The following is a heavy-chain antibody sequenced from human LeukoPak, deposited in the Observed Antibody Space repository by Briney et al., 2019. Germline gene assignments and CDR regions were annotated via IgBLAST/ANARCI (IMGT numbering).Heavy chain of an antibody. CDR1: GGSVSRSPYY. D-gene: IGHD6-19*01. CDR2: IYYSGST. Sequence: PSETLSLTCTVSGGSVSRSPYYWGWIRQPPGKGLEWIGNIYYSGSTYYNPSLKSRVTISVATSKNQFHMKLSSVTAADASVYYGAREPIAVAGTDWFDYWGQGTLVTVSS. CDR3: AREPIAVAGTDWFDY. J-gene: IGHJ4*02. V-gene: IGHV4-39*06.